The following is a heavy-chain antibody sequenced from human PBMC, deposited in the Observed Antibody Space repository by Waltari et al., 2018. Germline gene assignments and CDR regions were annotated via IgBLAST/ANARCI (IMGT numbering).Heavy chain of an antibody. J-gene: IGHJ4*02. D-gene: IGHD3-16*02. CDR3: ARGAVHLGELSLYRRANFDY. CDR1: GGSFSGYY. Sequence: QVQLQQWGAGLLKPSETLSLTCAVYGGSFSGYYLSWIRQPPGKGREWVGEINHSGRPNYTPSLKSRVTISVDTSKNQFSLKLRSVTAADTAVYYCARGAVHLGELSLYRRANFDYWGQGTLVTVSS. V-gene: IGHV4-34*01. CDR2: INHSGRP.